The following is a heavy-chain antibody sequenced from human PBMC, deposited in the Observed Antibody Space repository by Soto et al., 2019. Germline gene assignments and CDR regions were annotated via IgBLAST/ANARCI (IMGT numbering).Heavy chain of an antibody. CDR1: GESVSSNTVA. Sequence: SRTCAISGESVSSNTVAWNCIRQSPSRGLEWLGRTYYRSKWYDDYAESVKSRITINPDTSKNQFSLHLNSVTLEDTAVYYCSRDPEAYYDSRGYLFDYRGQGTPVTVSS. CDR2: TYYRSKWYD. CDR3: SRDPEAYYDSRGYLFDY. J-gene: IGHJ4*02. V-gene: IGHV6-1*01. D-gene: IGHD3-22*01.